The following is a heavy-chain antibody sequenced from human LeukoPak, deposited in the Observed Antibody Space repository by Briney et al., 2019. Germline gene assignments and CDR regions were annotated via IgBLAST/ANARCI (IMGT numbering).Heavy chain of an antibody. Sequence: GGSLRLSCAASGFTFSSYGMHWVRQAPGKGLEWMAFIRYDGSNKYYADSVKGRFTISRDNSKNTLYLQMNSLRAEDTAVYYCAKGLSSTSFPGGWFDPWGQGTLVTVSS. D-gene: IGHD2-2*01. CDR3: AKGLSSTSFPGGWFDP. CDR2: IRYDGSNK. CDR1: GFTFSSYG. J-gene: IGHJ5*02. V-gene: IGHV3-30*02.